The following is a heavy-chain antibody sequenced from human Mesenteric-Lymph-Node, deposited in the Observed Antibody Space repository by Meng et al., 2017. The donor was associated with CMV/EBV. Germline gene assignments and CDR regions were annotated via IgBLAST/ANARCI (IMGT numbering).Heavy chain of an antibody. D-gene: IGHD3-10*01. CDR2: MYYSGST. CDR3: AGLSMVRGVIPSGDV. J-gene: IGHJ6*02. V-gene: IGHV4-39*07. CDR1: GGSISSTSYY. Sequence: SETLSLTCTVSGGSISSTSYYWGWIRQPPGKGLEWIGSMYYSGSTYYNPSLKSRVTLSLDTSKNQFSLKLSSVTAADTAVYYCAGLSMVRGVIPSGDVWGQGTTVTVSS.